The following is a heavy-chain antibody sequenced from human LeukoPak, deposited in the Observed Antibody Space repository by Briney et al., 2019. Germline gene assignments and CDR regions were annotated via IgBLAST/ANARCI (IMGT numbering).Heavy chain of an antibody. V-gene: IGHV4-31*03. D-gene: IGHD3-10*01. J-gene: IGHJ4*02. CDR2: IYYSGST. CDR3: ARDTMVRGVSY. Sequence: PSQTLSLTCTVSGGSISRGGYYWSWIRQHPGKGLEWIGYIYYSGSTYYNPSLKSRVTISVDTSKNQFSLKLSSVTAADTAVYYCARDTMVRGVSYWGQGTLVTVSS. CDR1: GGSISRGGYY.